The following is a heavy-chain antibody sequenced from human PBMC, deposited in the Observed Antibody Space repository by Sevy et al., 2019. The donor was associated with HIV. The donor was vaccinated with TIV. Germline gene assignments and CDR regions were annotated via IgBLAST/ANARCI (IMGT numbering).Heavy chain of an antibody. CDR2: ISYDGSNK. V-gene: IGHV3-30*18. CDR1: AFTFSSYG. Sequence: GGSLRLSCAASAFTFSSYGMHWVRQAPGKGLEWVAVISYDGSNKYYVDSVKGRFTISRDNSKNTLYLQMNSLRAEDTAVYYCAKVKSSWYSDPYYFDYWGQGTLVTVSS. J-gene: IGHJ4*02. CDR3: AKVKSSWYSDPYYFDY. D-gene: IGHD6-13*01.